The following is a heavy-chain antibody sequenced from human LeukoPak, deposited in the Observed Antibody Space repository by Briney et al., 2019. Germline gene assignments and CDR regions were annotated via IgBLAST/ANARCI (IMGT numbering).Heavy chain of an antibody. CDR3: ASPETPWSSSWAVDY. CDR1: ESIFTKYS. D-gene: IGHD6-13*01. J-gene: IGHJ4*02. Sequence: PGGSLRLSCAVSESIFTKYSLNWVRQTPGKGLEWVSYISISTRPIYYADSVKGRFTISRDNSKNTLYLQMNSLRAEDTAVYYCASPETPWSSSWAVDYWGQGTLVTVSS. V-gene: IGHV3-48*01. CDR2: ISISTRPI.